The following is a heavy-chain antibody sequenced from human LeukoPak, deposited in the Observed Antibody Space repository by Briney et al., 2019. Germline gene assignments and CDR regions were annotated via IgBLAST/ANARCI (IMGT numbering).Heavy chain of an antibody. Sequence: GGSLRHSCAASGFTFSSYAMSWVRQAPGKVLEWDSAINGSGGSRYYGDSVKGRVTSSRDNSKNTRYLQMNSLRAEDTAVYYCAKDYDFWRGYYHYWGQGTLFTVSP. CDR3: AKDYDFWRGYYHY. V-gene: IGHV3-23*02. J-gene: IGHJ4*02. CDR1: GFTFSSYA. CDR2: INGSGGSR. D-gene: IGHD3-3*01.